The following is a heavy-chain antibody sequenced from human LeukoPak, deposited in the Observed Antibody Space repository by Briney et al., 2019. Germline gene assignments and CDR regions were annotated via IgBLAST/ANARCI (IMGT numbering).Heavy chain of an antibody. CDR2: INQSGSP. J-gene: IGHJ6*03. D-gene: IGHD3-16*02. CDR3: ARAGGDYVWGSYRLPSGYYYMDV. CDR1: GGSFSGYY. Sequence: SETLSLTCAVYGGSFSGYYWSWIRQPPGKGLEWIGKINQSGSPNYNPSLKSRVTISGDTSKNQFSLKLSSVTAADTAVYYCARAGGDYVWGSYRLPSGYYYMDVWGKGTTVTVSS. V-gene: IGHV4-34*01.